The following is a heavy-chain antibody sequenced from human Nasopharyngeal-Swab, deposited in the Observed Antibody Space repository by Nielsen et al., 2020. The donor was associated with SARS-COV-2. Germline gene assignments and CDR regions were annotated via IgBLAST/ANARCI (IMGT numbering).Heavy chain of an antibody. CDR2: ISGSGGST. D-gene: IGHD3-9*01. V-gene: IGHV3-23*01. CDR1: GFTLSSYW. Sequence: GESLKISCAASGFTLSSYWMTWVRQAPGKGLEWVSAISGSGGSTYYADSVKGRFTISRDNSKNTLYLQMNSLRAEDTAVYYCAAPTGYWGQGTLVTVSS. J-gene: IGHJ4*02. CDR3: AAPTGY.